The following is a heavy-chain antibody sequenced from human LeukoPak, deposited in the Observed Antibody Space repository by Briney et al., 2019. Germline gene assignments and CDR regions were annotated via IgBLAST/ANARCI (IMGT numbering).Heavy chain of an antibody. Sequence: PSETLSLTCTVSGDSINSYYWNWIRQPPGKGLEWIGYIYYSGRTDYNPSLKSRVTISVDTSKNQFSLKLSSVTAADTAVYCCARVGEGSFDVWGQGTMVTVSS. D-gene: IGHD3-16*01. CDR3: ARVGEGSFDV. CDR1: GDSINSYY. V-gene: IGHV4-59*01. J-gene: IGHJ3*01. CDR2: IYYSGRT.